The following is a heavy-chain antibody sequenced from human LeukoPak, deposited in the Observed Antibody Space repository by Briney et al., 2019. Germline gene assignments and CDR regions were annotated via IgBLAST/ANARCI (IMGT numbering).Heavy chain of an antibody. CDR2: INSDGSST. CDR1: GFTFSSYW. V-gene: IGHV3-74*01. J-gene: IGHJ5*02. D-gene: IGHD2-2*01. CDR3: ARDPILGYCSSTSCSHNWFDP. Sequence: PGGSLRLSCAASGFTFSSYWMHWVRQAPGKGLVWVSRINSDGSSTSYADSVKGRFTISRDNAKNTLYLQMNSLRAEDTAVYYCARDPILGYCSSTSCSHNWFDPWGQGTLVTVSS.